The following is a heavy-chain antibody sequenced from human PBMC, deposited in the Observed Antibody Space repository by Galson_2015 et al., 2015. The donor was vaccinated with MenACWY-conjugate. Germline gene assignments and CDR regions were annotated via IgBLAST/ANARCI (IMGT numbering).Heavy chain of an antibody. CDR2: TYFRFKWFN. CDR3: TTGDGYNLRHRSASRSYSNGMDV. D-gene: IGHD5-24*01. J-gene: IGHJ6*02. Sequence: CAISGYSVSRSSAAWNWIRQSPSRGLEWLGRTYFRFKWFNDYAESVKSRITIEADTSKNQFSLHLNSVTPDDTAVYYCTTGDGYNLRHRSASRSYSNGMDVWSQGTTVTVSS. CDR1: GYSVSRSSAA. V-gene: IGHV6-1*01.